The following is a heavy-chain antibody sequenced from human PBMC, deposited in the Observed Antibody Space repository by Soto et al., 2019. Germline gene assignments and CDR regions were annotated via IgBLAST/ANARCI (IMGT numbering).Heavy chain of an antibody. Sequence: GGSLRLSCAASGFTFSSYAMHWVRQAPGKGLEWVAVISYDGSNKYYADSVKGRFTISRDNSKNTLYLQMNSLRAEDTAVYYCASEIAVAGFDYWGQGTLVTVSS. D-gene: IGHD6-19*01. CDR3: ASEIAVAGFDY. V-gene: IGHV3-30-3*01. J-gene: IGHJ4*02. CDR2: ISYDGSNK. CDR1: GFTFSSYA.